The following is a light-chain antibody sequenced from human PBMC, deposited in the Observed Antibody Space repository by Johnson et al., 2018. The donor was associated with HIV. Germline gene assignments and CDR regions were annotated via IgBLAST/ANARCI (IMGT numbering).Light chain of an antibody. V-gene: IGLV1-51*01. CDR2: DNN. CDR1: SSNIGNNY. J-gene: IGLJ1*01. Sequence: QSILTQPPSVSAAPGQTVTISFSGSSSNIGNNYVSWYQQLPGTAPKLLIYDNNKRPSGIPDRFSGSKSGTSATLGITGLQTGDEADYYCGTWDTSLSAGVFGPGTKVSVL. CDR3: GTWDTSLSAGV.